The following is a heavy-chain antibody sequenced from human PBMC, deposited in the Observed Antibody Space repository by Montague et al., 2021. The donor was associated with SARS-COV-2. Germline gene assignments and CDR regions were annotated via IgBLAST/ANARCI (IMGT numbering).Heavy chain of an antibody. J-gene: IGHJ4*02. CDR3: ASAPGYSFGFWAY. V-gene: IGHV4-34*01. CDR1: GASSSNYY. Sequence: SETLSLTCAVYGASSSNYYWSWIRQSPGKGLEWVGEINHSGCTDXNPSLESRLTISLDSSKEQFSLKMTSVTAADTAIYYCASAPGYSFGFWAYWGQGTLVSVSS. D-gene: IGHD5-12*01. CDR2: INHSGCT.